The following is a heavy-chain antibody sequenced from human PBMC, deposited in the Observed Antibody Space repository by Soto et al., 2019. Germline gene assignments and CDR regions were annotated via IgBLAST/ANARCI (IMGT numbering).Heavy chain of an antibody. Sequence: PVKVSCKASGGTFSSYAISWVRQAPGQGLEWMGGIIPIFGTANYAQKFQGRVTITADESTSTAYMELSSLRSEDTAVYYCARAPRPYCSGGSCYMGFDPWGQGTLVTVSS. CDR1: GGTFSSYA. J-gene: IGHJ5*02. D-gene: IGHD2-15*01. CDR3: ARAPRPYCSGGSCYMGFDP. V-gene: IGHV1-69*13. CDR2: IIPIFGTA.